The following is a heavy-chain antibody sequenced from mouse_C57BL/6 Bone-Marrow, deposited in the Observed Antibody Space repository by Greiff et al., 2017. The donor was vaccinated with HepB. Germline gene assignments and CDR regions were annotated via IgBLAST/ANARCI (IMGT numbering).Heavy chain of an antibody. CDR3: VRAISAGYFDV. CDR2: IRSKSNNYAT. V-gene: IGHV10-1*01. CDR1: GFSFNTYA. Sequence: EVMLVESGGGLVQPKGSLKLSCAASGFSFNTYAMNWVRQAPGKGLEWVARIRSKSNNYATYYADSVKDRFTISRDDSESMLYLQMNNLKTEDTAMYYCVRAISAGYFDVWGTGTTVTVSS. J-gene: IGHJ1*03.